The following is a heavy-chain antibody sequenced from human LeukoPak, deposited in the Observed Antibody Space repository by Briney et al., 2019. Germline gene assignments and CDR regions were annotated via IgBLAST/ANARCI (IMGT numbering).Heavy chain of an antibody. CDR3: ARRLGSNAFDI. Sequence: ASVKVSCKASGYTFTGYYMHWVRQAPGQGLEWMGWINPNSGGTNCAQKFQGRVTMTRDTSISTAYMELSRLRSDDTAVYYCARRLGSNAFDIWGQGTMVTVSS. J-gene: IGHJ3*02. V-gene: IGHV1-2*02. CDR1: GYTFTGYY. D-gene: IGHD2-21*01. CDR2: INPNSGGT.